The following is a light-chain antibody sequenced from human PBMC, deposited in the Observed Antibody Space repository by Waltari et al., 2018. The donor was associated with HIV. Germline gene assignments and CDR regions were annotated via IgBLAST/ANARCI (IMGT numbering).Light chain of an antibody. CDR1: NLERKN. J-gene: IGLJ1*01. Sequence: SYVFTQPASVSVAPGQTPNVTCGRDNLERKNVPWYQQKAGKAPILVLYDDSDRPSGIPERFSGFNFGNTATLTISRVEAGDEADYYCHVWENSIDEYVFGTGTKVTV. V-gene: IGLV3-21*02. CDR3: HVWENSIDEYV. CDR2: DDS.